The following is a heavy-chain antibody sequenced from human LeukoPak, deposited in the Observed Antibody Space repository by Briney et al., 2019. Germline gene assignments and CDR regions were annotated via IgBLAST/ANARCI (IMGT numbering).Heavy chain of an antibody. J-gene: IGHJ4*02. Sequence: RASVKVSCKASGYTFTIYGISWVRQAPGQGLEWMGWISAYNGNTNYAQKLQGRVTMTTDTSTSTAYMELRSLRSDDTAVYYCARDLRYSSGLYYFDYWGQGTLVTVSS. CDR3: ARDLRYSSGLYYFDY. V-gene: IGHV1-18*01. CDR2: ISAYNGNT. CDR1: GYTFTIYG. D-gene: IGHD6-19*01.